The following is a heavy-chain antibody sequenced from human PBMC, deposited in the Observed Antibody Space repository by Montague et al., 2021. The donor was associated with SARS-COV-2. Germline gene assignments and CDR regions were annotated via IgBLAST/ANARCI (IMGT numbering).Heavy chain of an antibody. J-gene: IGHJ6*02. CDR1: GGSFSGYY. CDR2: ITHSGST. V-gene: IGHV4-34*01. D-gene: IGHD6-13*01. CDR3: ASGPHTSRWHYNYYYGMDV. Sequence: SETLSLTCAVYGGSFSGYYWSWIRQPPGKGLQWIGEITHSGSTNYNPSLKSRVTISVDTSKNHFSLKLSSVTAADTAVYYCASGPHTSRWHYNYYYGMDVWGQGTTVTVSS.